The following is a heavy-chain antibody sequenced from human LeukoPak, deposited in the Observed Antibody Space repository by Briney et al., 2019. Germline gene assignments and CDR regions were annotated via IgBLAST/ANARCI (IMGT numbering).Heavy chain of an antibody. CDR1: GFNFSASA. Sequence: GGSLRLSCAASGFNFSASAIHWVRQASGMGLEWVGRIRSKTHSYATTYAASLKGRFTISRDDSMNTTYLQMSSLKTDDTAVYYCTRRSIASTGTDDYWGQGTLVTVSS. D-gene: IGHD6-13*01. J-gene: IGHJ4*02. CDR3: TRRSIASTGTDDY. V-gene: IGHV3-73*01. CDR2: IRSKTHSYAT.